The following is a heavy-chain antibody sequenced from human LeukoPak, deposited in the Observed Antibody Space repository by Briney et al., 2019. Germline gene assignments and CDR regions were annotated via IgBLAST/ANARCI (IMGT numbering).Heavy chain of an antibody. CDR3: ASTWMVGATANDAFDI. V-gene: IGHV4-38-2*02. CDR1: GYSISSGYY. CDR2: IYHSGST. J-gene: IGHJ3*02. Sequence: SETLSLTCTVSGYSISSGYYWGWIRQPPGKGLEWIGEIYHSGSTNYNPSLKSRVTISVDKSKNQFSLKLSSVTAADTAVYYCASTWMVGATANDAFDIWGQGTMVTVSS. D-gene: IGHD1-26*01.